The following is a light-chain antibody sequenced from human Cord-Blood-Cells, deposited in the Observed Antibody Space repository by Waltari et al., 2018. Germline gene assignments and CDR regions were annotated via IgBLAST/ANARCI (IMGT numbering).Light chain of an antibody. V-gene: IGLV2-14*01. CDR2: EVS. CDR1: SSDVGGYNY. Sequence: QSALTQPASVSGSPGQSITISCTGTSSDVGGYNYVSWYQQHPGKAPKLMIYEVSNRPSGVSDLFSGSKSGNTASLTISGLQADDEADYYCSSYTSSSTVFGTGTKVTVL. J-gene: IGLJ1*01. CDR3: SSYTSSSTV.